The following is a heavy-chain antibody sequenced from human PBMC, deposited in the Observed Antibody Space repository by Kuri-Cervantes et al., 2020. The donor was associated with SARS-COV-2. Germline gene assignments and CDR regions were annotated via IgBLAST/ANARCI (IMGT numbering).Heavy chain of an antibody. D-gene: IGHD1-26*01. J-gene: IGHJ6*02. CDR3: AREHSEWAYGMDV. CDR1: GFTFNNYF. V-gene: IGHV3-74*01. CDR2: INPDGSSS. Sequence: GGSLRLSCAASGFTFNNYFMHWVRQAPGKGLVWVSRINPDGSSSTYADAVKGRFTISRDNAKNTLSLQMNSLRAEDTAIYFCAREHSEWAYGMDVWGQGTTVTVSS.